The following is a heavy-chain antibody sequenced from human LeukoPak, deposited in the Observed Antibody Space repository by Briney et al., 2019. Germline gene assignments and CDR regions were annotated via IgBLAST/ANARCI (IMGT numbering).Heavy chain of an antibody. CDR1: GFTFHDYA. V-gene: IGHV3-9*01. Sequence: GGSLRLSCAASGFTFHDYAMNWVRLAPGKSLEWVSGISWNSGSIGYADSVKGRFTISRDNAKNSLYLQMNSLRAEDTALYYCAKEAGSRGSYFDYWGQGTLVTVSS. J-gene: IGHJ4*02. CDR2: ISWNSGSI. CDR3: AKEAGSRGSYFDY. D-gene: IGHD3-16*01.